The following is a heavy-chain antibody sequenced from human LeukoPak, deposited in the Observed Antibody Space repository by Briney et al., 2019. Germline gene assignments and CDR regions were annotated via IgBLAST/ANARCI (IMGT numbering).Heavy chain of an antibody. V-gene: IGHV4-4*09. Sequence: SETLALTCTVSGDSFGGYYWTWIRQPPGKGLEWIGYIHTSGGTNYNPSLKSRVTMSVDTSKNQFSLKLTSVTAADTAVYFCARQAYYSPSGSWTGFDFWGQGTLASVSS. D-gene: IGHD3-10*01. CDR2: IHTSGGT. CDR1: GDSFGGYY. J-gene: IGHJ4*02. CDR3: ARQAYYSPSGSWTGFDF.